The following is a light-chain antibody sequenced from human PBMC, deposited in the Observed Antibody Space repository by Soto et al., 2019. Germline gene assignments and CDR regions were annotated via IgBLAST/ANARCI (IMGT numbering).Light chain of an antibody. V-gene: IGLV1-44*01. CDR2: SND. CDR3: ASWDDSLNGFV. J-gene: IGLJ1*01. Sequence: QSVLTQPPSASGTPGQRVTISCSVSSSNIGSTTVSWYQQLPGAAPKLLIYSNDRWPSGVPDRFSGSKSGTSASLAISGLQSEDEADYYCASWDDSLNGFVFGTGTKVTVL. CDR1: SSNIGSTT.